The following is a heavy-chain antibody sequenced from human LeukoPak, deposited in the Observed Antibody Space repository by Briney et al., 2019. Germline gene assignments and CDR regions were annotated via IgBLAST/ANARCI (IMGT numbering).Heavy chain of an antibody. CDR1: GYTFTGYY. CDR3: ARGGRIAAAGPTAFDY. J-gene: IGHJ4*02. D-gene: IGHD6-13*01. CDR2: INPNSGGT. V-gene: IGHV1-2*02. Sequence: ASVKVSCKASGYTFTGYYMHWVRQAPGQGLEWMGWINPNSGGTNYAQKFQGRVTMTRDTSISTAYMELSRLRSDDTAVYYCARGGRIAAAGPTAFDYWGQGTLVTVSS.